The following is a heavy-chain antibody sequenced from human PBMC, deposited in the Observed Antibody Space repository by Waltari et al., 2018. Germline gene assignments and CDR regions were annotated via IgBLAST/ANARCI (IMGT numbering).Heavy chain of an antibody. D-gene: IGHD4-17*01. CDR2: IYDSGST. J-gene: IGHJ5*02. V-gene: IGHV4-31*03. Sequence: QVQLQESGPGLVKPSQTLSLTCTVSGGSIISGGFYWSWIRQHPGKGLEWIGYIYDSGSTYYNPSLKSRVTISVDTSKNQFSLKLSSVTAADTAVYYCARESGEGDYAGTWGQGTLVTVSS. CDR1: GGSIISGGFY. CDR3: ARESGEGDYAGT.